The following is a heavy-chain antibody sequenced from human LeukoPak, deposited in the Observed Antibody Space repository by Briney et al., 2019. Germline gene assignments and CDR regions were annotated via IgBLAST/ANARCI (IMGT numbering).Heavy chain of an antibody. Sequence: GGSLRLSCAGSGFPFSSHGMNWVRQAPGKGLEWVSYISSSGSTIYYADSVKGRFTISRDNAKNSLYLQMNSLRAEDTAVYYCARAASIMITFGGVIDLPDYWGQGTLVTVSS. V-gene: IGHV3-48*04. D-gene: IGHD3-16*02. J-gene: IGHJ4*02. CDR3: ARAASIMITFGGVIDLPDY. CDR1: GFPFSSHG. CDR2: ISSSGSTI.